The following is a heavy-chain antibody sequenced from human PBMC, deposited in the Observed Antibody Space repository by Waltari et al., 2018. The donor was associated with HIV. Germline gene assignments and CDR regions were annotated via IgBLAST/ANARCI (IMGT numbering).Heavy chain of an antibody. J-gene: IGHJ4*02. CDR2: FDPKNGKP. V-gene: IGHV1-24*01. CDR1: GYPLSDLS. CDR3: VALYDESPLYSGF. Sequence: QVQLIQSTSEVKRPGASVTVSCKFSGYPLSDLSMQWVRQGREHRLEWMGGFDPKNGKPVFSQRFWGRVSLAEDTLKDTAHLELNRLTSDDTAVYYCVALYDESPLYSGFWGQGTLVTVS. D-gene: IGHD3-16*01.